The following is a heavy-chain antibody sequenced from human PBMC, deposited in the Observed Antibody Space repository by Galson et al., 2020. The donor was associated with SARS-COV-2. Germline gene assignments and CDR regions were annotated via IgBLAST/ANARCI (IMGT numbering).Heavy chain of an antibody. CDR1: GGSISSGGYY. Sequence: SQTLSLTCTVSGGSISSGGYYWSWIRQHPGKGLEWIGYIYYSGSTYYNPSLKSRVTISVDTSKNQFSLKLSSVTAADTAVYYCARAPRYGDYPYYFDYWGQGTLVTVSS. CDR2: IYYSGST. V-gene: IGHV4-31*03. CDR3: ARAPRYGDYPYYFDY. J-gene: IGHJ4*02. D-gene: IGHD4-17*01.